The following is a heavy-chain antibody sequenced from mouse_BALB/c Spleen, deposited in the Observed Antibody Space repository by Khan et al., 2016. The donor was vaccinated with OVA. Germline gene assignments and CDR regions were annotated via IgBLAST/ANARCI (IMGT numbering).Heavy chain of an antibody. V-gene: IGHV2-9*02. CDR1: GFSLTNYT. J-gene: IGHJ4*01. CDR3: ARDHDGSSYDYAMDC. D-gene: IGHD1-1*01. CDR2: IGTGGST. Sequence: QVQLKQSGPGLVAPSQSLSITCTVSGFSLTNYTVHWVRQPPGKGLEWLGIIGTGGSTNYNSALMSRLSINTDNSKSQAFLKMNSLQTDDTAMYYCARDHDGSSYDYAMDCWGQGTSVTVSA.